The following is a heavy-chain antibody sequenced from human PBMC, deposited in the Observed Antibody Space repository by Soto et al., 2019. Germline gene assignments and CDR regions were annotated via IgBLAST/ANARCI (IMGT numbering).Heavy chain of an antibody. Sequence: GGSLRLSCAASGFTFRSYAMSWVRQAPGKGLEWVSAISGSGGSTYYTDSVKGRFTISRDNSKNTLYVQMNSLRAEDTAVYYCAKAAAAVGRSAFDIWGQGTMVTVSS. V-gene: IGHV3-23*01. J-gene: IGHJ3*02. CDR3: AKAAAAVGRSAFDI. D-gene: IGHD6-13*01. CDR1: GFTFRSYA. CDR2: ISGSGGST.